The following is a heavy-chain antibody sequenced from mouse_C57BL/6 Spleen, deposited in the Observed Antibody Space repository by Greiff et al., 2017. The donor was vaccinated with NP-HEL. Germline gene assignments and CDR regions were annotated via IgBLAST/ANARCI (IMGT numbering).Heavy chain of an antibody. V-gene: IGHV1-55*01. CDR1: GYTFTSYW. J-gene: IGHJ2*01. D-gene: IGHD1-1*01. Sequence: VQLQQPGAELVKPGASVKMSCKASGYTFTSYWITWVKQRPGQGLEWIGDIYPGSGSTNYTEKFKSKAALTVDTSSSTAYMQLSSLTSEDSAVYYCARGDYGSSPYYFDYWGQGTTLTVSS. CDR2: IYPGSGST. CDR3: ARGDYGSSPYYFDY.